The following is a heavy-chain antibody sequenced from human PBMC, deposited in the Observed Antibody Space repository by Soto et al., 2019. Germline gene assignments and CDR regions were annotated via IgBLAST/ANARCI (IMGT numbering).Heavy chain of an antibody. Sequence: PGGSLRLSCAASGFTFSSYGMHWVRQAPGKGLEWVAVISYDGSNKYYADSVKGRFTISRDNSKNTLYLQMNSLRAEDTAVYYCAKDSLSGVFDYWGQGTLVTVSS. J-gene: IGHJ4*02. V-gene: IGHV3-30*18. CDR1: GFTFSSYG. CDR3: AKDSLSGVFDY. CDR2: ISYDGSNK. D-gene: IGHD7-27*01.